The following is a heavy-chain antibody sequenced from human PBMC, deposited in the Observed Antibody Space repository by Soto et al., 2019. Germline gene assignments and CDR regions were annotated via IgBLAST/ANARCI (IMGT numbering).Heavy chain of an antibody. J-gene: IGHJ6*03. CDR3: AKDPIVATIYYYYYMDV. Sequence: GGSLRLSCAASGFTFSSYAMSWVRQAPGKGLEWVSAISGSGGSTYYADSVKGRFTISRDNSKNTLYLQMNSLRAEDTAVYYCAKDPIVATIYYYYYMDVWGKGTTVTVSS. V-gene: IGHV3-23*01. CDR1: GFTFSSYA. CDR2: ISGSGGST. D-gene: IGHD5-12*01.